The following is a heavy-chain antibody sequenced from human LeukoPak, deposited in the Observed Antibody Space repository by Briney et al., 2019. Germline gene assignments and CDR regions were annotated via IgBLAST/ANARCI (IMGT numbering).Heavy chain of an antibody. CDR2: ISYDGSNK. CDR3: ATSPRGGSYFFLAFDY. Sequence: PGRSLRLSCAASGFTFSSYAMHWVRQAPAKGLEWVAVISYDGSNKYYADSVKGRFTISRDNSKNTLYLQMNSLRAEDTAVYYCATSPRGGSYFFLAFDYWGQGTLVTVSS. D-gene: IGHD1-26*01. CDR1: GFTFSSYA. V-gene: IGHV3-30-3*01. J-gene: IGHJ4*02.